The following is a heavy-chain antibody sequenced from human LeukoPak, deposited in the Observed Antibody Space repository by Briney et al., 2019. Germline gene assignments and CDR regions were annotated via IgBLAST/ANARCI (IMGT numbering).Heavy chain of an antibody. Sequence: GGPLRLSCAASGFTFSSYWMSWVRQAPGKGLEWVANIKQDGSEKYYVDSVKGRFTISRDNAKNSLYLQMNSLRAEDTAVYYCARDGLRDFWSGYNFDYWGQGTLVTVSS. CDR3: ARDGLRDFWSGYNFDY. CDR1: GFTFSSYW. D-gene: IGHD3-3*01. J-gene: IGHJ4*02. V-gene: IGHV3-7*01. CDR2: IKQDGSEK.